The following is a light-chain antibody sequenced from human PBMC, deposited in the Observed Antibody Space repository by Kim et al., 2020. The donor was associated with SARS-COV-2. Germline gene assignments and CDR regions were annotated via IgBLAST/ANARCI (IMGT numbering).Light chain of an antibody. V-gene: IGKV1-9*01. CDR1: QDIGNY. CDR2: SAS. Sequence: ASVGDRVTITCRATQDIGNYLAWYQHRPGKAPRLLIHSASTLHSGNPSRLRGSGSGTEFTLTLSSLQPEDFATYYCQQLSSHPFTFGGGTKVDIK. J-gene: IGKJ4*01. CDR3: QQLSSHPFT.